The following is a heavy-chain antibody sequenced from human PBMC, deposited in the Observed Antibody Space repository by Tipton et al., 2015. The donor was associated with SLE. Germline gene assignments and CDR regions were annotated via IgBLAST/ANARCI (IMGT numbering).Heavy chain of an antibody. D-gene: IGHD3-3*01. J-gene: IGHJ4*02. V-gene: IGHV3-11*06. CDR1: GFTFSDYY. CDR3: ARDNTIFGVVIPHDY. CDR2: ISSTGTYTSHT. Sequence: SLRLSCAASGFTFSDYYMSWIRQAPGKGLEWGSYISSTGTYTSHTNYADSVKGRFTISRDNAKNSLYLQMNSLRAEDTAVYYCARDNTIFGVVIPHDYWGQGTLVTVSS.